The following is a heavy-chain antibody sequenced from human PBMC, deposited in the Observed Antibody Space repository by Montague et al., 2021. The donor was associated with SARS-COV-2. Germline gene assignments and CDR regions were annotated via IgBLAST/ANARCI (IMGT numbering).Heavy chain of an antibody. J-gene: IGHJ5*02. CDR2: ILYSGST. CDR3: AAQSSGGYCSSSSCYVWFDP. Sequence: SETLSLTCTVSGGSISSSSYYWGWIRQPPGKGLEWIGSILYSGSTYYNPSLKSRVTISVDTSKKHFSLKLSSVIAADTAVYFCAAQSSGGYCSSSSCYVWFDPWGQGTLVTVSS. V-gene: IGHV4-39*01. CDR1: GGSISSSSYY. D-gene: IGHD2-2*01.